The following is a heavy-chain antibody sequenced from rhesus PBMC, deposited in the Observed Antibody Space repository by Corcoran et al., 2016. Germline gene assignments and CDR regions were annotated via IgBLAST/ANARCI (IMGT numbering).Heavy chain of an antibody. CDR1: GGSISSNY. Sequence: QVQLQESGPGLVKPLETLSLTCAVSGGSISSNYWSWIRQAPGRGLEWIGYIYGSGSSTNSNPSLKSRVTLSVDTSKNQLSLKLSSVTAADTAVYYCARQSNYGYFDYWGQGVLVTVSS. D-gene: IGHD4-23*01. J-gene: IGHJ4*01. CDR3: ARQSNYGYFDY. CDR2: IYGSGSST. V-gene: IGHV4S11*01.